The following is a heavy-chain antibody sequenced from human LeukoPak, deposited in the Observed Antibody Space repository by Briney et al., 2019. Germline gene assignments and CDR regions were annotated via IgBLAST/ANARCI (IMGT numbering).Heavy chain of an antibody. Sequence: GTSLRLSCAASGFIFSNFGMHWVRQAPGKGLEWVAVIAYDGRNKYYGDAVKGRFTISRDNSKNTVHLQMSSLRAEDTAVYYCAKRGQGDYFDYWGQGTLVTVSS. CDR2: IAYDGRNK. CDR3: AKRGQGDYFDY. V-gene: IGHV3-30*18. D-gene: IGHD3-16*01. J-gene: IGHJ4*02. CDR1: GFIFSNFG.